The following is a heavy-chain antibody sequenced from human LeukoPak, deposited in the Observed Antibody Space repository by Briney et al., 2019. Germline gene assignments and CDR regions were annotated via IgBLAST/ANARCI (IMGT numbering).Heavy chain of an antibody. V-gene: IGHV1-18*01. Sequence: ASVKVSCKTSGYTFSSYGISWVRQAPGQGLEWMGWISVYSGNTNFEQKFQGRVTMTTDTSTSTAYMELRRLRFNDTAVYYCARDGIGDHFWSLFDYWGQGTLVTVSS. CDR3: ARDGIGDHFWSLFDY. CDR2: ISVYSGNT. D-gene: IGHD3-3*02. CDR1: GYTFSSYG. J-gene: IGHJ4*02.